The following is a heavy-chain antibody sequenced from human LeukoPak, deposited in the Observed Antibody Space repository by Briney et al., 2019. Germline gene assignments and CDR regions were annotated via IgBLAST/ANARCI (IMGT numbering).Heavy chain of an antibody. J-gene: IGHJ6*04. D-gene: IGHD2-15*01. CDR3: ARDPGYCSGGSCNYYYGMDV. V-gene: IGHV4-34*01. CDR1: GGSFSGYY. Sequence: PSETLSLTCAVYGGSFSGYYWSWIRQPPGKGLEWIGEINHSGSTNYNPSLKSRVTISVDTSKNQFSLKLSSVTAADTAVYYCARDPGYCSGGSCNYYYGMDVWGKGTTVTVSS. CDR2: INHSGST.